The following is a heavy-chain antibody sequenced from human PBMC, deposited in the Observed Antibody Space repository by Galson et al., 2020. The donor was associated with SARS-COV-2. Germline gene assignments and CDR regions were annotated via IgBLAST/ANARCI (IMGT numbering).Heavy chain of an antibody. CDR2: ISYSGST. Sequence: ETSETLSLTCSVSDVSMNSYYWSWIRQHPGKGLEWIGYISYSGSTSYNPSLRSRVTILVDLSKNQFSLNLSSVTAADTAVYYCARDPAPLYGDNYYYGMDVWGRGTTVTVSS. J-gene: IGHJ6*02. D-gene: IGHD4-17*01. CDR1: DVSMNSYY. V-gene: IGHV4-59*01. CDR3: ARDPAPLYGDNYYYGMDV.